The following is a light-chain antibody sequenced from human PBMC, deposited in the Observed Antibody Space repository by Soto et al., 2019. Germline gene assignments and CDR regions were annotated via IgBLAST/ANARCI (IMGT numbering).Light chain of an antibody. CDR3: TSYTSSNTYV. V-gene: IGLV2-14*01. Sequence: QSVLTQPASVSGSPGQSITISCTGTSSDVGRYNYVSWYQQYPGKAPKLMIYEINNRPSGVSIRFSGSKSGNTASLTISGLQAEDEADYYCTSYTSSNTYVFGGGTKVTVL. CDR1: SSDVGRYNY. CDR2: EIN. J-gene: IGLJ1*01.